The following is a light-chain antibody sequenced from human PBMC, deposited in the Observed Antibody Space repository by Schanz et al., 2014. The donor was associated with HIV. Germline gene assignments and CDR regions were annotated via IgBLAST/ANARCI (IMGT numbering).Light chain of an antibody. J-gene: IGKJ1*01. CDR3: QQYGSSPWT. CDR2: DAS. Sequence: EIVLTQSPGTLSLSPGERATLSCRASQSVSGSYVAWYQQKPGLAPRLLIYDASTRAAGIPDRFSGSGSGTDFTLTISRLEPEDFAVYYCQQYGSSPWTFGQGTKVEIK. CDR1: QSVSGSY. V-gene: IGKV3D-20*01.